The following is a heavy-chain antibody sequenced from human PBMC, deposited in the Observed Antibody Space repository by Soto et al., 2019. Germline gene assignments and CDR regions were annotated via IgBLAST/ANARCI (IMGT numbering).Heavy chain of an antibody. D-gene: IGHD3-9*01. V-gene: IGHV1-69*01. CDR1: GGTFSSYA. J-gene: IGHJ4*02. Sequence: QVQLVQSGAEVKKPGSSVKVSCKASGGTFSSYAISWVRQAPGQGLEWMGGIIPIFGTANYAQKFQGRVTITADESTSTAYIELSSLRSEDTAVYYCARGSRVYYDILTGYSRFDYWGQGTLVTVSS. CDR3: ARGSRVYYDILTGYSRFDY. CDR2: IIPIFGTA.